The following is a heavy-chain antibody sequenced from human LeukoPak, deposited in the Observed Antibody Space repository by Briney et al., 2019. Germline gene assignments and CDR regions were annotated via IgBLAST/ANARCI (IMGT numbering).Heavy chain of an antibody. V-gene: IGHV5-51*01. CDR1: GYSFTSYW. CDR3: ARRDVDYGDYDDY. J-gene: IGHJ4*02. CDR2: IYPGGSDT. D-gene: IGHD4-17*01. Sequence: GESLQISCKGSGYSFTSYWIGWVRQMPGKGLEWMGIIYPGGSDTRYSPSFQGQVTISADKSISTAYLQWSSLKASDTAMYYCARRDVDYGDYDDYWGQGTLVTVSS.